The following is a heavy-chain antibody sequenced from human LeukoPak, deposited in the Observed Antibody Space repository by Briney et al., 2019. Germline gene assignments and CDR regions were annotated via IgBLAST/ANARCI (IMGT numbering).Heavy chain of an antibody. Sequence: GGSLRLSCTASGFIFSGSWMVWIRQARGEGLVWVAIIKKEGSEKFYVDSMKGRFPISRDNAKNSLFLQMNSLRAEDTAIYYCTTDTWYSAGHWGQGTLVTVSS. V-gene: IGHV3-7*03. J-gene: IGHJ4*02. CDR2: IKKEGSEK. D-gene: IGHD2-15*01. CDR1: GFIFSGSW. CDR3: TTDTWYSAGH.